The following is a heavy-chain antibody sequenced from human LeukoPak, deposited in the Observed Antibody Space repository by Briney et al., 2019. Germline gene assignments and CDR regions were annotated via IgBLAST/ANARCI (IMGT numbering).Heavy chain of an antibody. V-gene: IGHV3-21*01. CDR1: GFTFSSYS. Sequence: GGSLRLSCAASGFTFSSYSMNWVRQAPGKGLEWVSSISSSSSYIYYADSVKGRFTISRDNAKNSLYLQMNSLRAEDTAVYYCARVAANYYYYGMDVWGQATTVTVSS. J-gene: IGHJ6*02. CDR2: ISSSSSYI. CDR3: ARVAANYYYYGMDV.